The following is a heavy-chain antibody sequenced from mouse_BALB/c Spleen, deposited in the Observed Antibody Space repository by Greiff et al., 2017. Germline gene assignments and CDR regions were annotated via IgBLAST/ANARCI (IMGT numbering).Heavy chain of an antibody. CDR2: IWAGGST. CDR1: GFSLTSYG. V-gene: IGHV2-9*02. CDR3: ARGAPGRFAY. Sequence: VQGVESGPGLVAPSQSLSITCTVSGFSLTSYGVHWVRQPPGKGLEWLGVIWAGGSTNYNSALMSRLSISKDNSKSQVFLKMNSLQTDDTARYYCARGAPGRFAYWGQGTLVTVSA. J-gene: IGHJ3*01.